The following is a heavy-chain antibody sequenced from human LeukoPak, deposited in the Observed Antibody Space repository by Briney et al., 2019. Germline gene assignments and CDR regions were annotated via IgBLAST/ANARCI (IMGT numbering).Heavy chain of an antibody. D-gene: IGHD3-22*01. V-gene: IGHV3-21*01. CDR3: ARGGAYYYDSSGYSGGNDY. CDR1: GFTFSSYS. J-gene: IGHJ4*02. CDR2: ISSSSSHI. Sequence: GGSLRLLCAASGFTFSSYSMNWVRQAPGKGLEWVSSISSSSSHIYYADSVKGRFTISRDNAKNSLYLQMNSLRAEDTAVYYCARGGAYYYDSSGYSGGNDYWGQGTLVTVSS.